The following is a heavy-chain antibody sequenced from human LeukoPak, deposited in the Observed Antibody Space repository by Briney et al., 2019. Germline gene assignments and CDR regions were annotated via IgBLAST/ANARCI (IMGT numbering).Heavy chain of an antibody. CDR3: ARERRDGHNYSDF. Sequence: MASETLSLTCAVSGGSLSSGGYLWGWIRQYPGKGLEWIGCISHSGTSYYNPSLKSRVTISVDTSRNQFSLELSSVTAADTAVYFCARERRDGHNYSDFWGQGALVTVSS. V-gene: IGHV4-31*11. CDR1: GGSLSSGGYL. D-gene: IGHD5-24*01. J-gene: IGHJ4*02. CDR2: ISHSGTS.